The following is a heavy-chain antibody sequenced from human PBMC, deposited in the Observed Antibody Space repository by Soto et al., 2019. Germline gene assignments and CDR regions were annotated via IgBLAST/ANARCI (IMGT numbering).Heavy chain of an antibody. CDR1: GGSFSGYY. CDR2: INHSGST. Sequence: SETLSLTCAVYGGSFSGYYWSWIRQPPGKGLEWIGEINHSGSTNYNPSLKSRVTISVDTSKNQFSLKLSSVTAADTAVYYCARGVRTTYYDILTSYYTDQRIDYWGQGTLVTVSS. V-gene: IGHV4-34*01. D-gene: IGHD3-9*01. CDR3: ARGVRTTYYDILTSYYTDQRIDY. J-gene: IGHJ4*02.